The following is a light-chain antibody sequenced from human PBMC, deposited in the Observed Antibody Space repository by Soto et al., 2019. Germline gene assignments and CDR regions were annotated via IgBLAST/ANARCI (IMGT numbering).Light chain of an antibody. V-gene: IGLV2-8*01. CDR1: SSDVGYYNY. Sequence: QSVLTQPPSASGSPGQSVTISCTGTSSDVGYYNYVSWYQQHPGKAPKLMIYEVSKRPSGVPDRFSGSKSGNTASLTVSGLQAEDEADYYCSSYAGSNNVVFCGGTKLTVL. CDR3: SSYAGSNNVV. J-gene: IGLJ2*01. CDR2: EVS.